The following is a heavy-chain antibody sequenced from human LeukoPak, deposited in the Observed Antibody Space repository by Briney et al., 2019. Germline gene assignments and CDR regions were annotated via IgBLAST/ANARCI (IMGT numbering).Heavy chain of an antibody. D-gene: IGHD6-25*01. J-gene: IGHJ4*02. V-gene: IGHV3-74*01. Sequence: PGGSLRLSCAASGFTFSSYWMHWVRQAPGKGLVRVSRINSDGSDTRYADSVKGRFTISRDNAKNTLSLQMNSLRVEDTAVYYCARGLAAGYWGQGTLVTVSS. CDR1: GFTFSSYW. CDR3: ARGLAAGY. CDR2: INSDGSDT.